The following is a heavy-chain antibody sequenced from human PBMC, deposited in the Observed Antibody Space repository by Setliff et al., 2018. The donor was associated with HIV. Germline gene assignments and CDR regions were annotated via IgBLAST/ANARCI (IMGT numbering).Heavy chain of an antibody. CDR2: IYPGDSDI. J-gene: IGHJ1*01. Sequence: GESLTISCKGSRYSFTNYWIGWVRQMPGKGLEWMGIIYPGDSDIRYSPSFQGQVTISAHKSITTAYLQWRSLKASDTAMYYCATSDYGGNSGHFQHWGQGTRVTSPQ. CDR1: RYSFTNYW. D-gene: IGHD4-17*01. CDR3: ATSDYGGNSGHFQH. V-gene: IGHV5-51*01.